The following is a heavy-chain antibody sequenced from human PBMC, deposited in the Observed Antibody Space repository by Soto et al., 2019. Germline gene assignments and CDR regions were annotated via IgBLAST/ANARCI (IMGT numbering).Heavy chain of an antibody. Sequence: SETLSLTCAVYGGSFSGYYWSWIRQPPGKGLEWIGEINHSGSTNYNPSLKSRVTISVDTSKNQFSLKLSSVTAADTAVYYCARAGLRGYSYGYVGYWGQGTLVTVSS. CDR1: GGSFSGYY. J-gene: IGHJ4*02. CDR2: INHSGST. CDR3: ARAGLRGYSYGYVGY. D-gene: IGHD5-18*01. V-gene: IGHV4-34*01.